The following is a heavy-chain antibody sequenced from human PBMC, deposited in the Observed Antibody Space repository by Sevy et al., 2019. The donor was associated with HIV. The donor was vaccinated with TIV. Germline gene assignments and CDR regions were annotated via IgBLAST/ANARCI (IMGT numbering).Heavy chain of an antibody. CDR2: ISSSSSYT. D-gene: IGHD3-22*01. CDR3: AREGHYDSSGYYPGRPREVYYFDY. Sequence: GGSLRLSCAASGFTFSDYYMSWIRQAPGKGPEWVSYISSSSSYTNYADSVKGRFTISRDNAKNSLYLQMNSLRAEDTAVYYCAREGHYDSSGYYPGRPREVYYFDYWGQGTLVTVSS. V-gene: IGHV3-11*06. J-gene: IGHJ4*02. CDR1: GFTFSDYY.